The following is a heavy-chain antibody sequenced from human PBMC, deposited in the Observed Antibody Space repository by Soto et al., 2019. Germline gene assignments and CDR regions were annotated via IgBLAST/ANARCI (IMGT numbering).Heavy chain of an antibody. CDR2: ISYDGSNK. D-gene: IGHD5-18*01. J-gene: IGHJ6*02. CDR3: AKDPWHRIFTDTAMANYGMDV. V-gene: IGHV3-30*18. Sequence: PAGSLRLSCAASGFTFSSYGMHWVRQAPGKGLEWVAVISYDGSNKYYADSVKGRFTISRDNSKNTLYLQMNSLRAEDTAVYYCAKDPWHRIFTDTAMANYGMDVWGQGTTVTVSS. CDR1: GFTFSSYG.